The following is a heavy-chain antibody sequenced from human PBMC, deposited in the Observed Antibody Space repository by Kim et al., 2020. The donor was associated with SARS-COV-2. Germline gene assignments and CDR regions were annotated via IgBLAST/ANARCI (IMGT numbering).Heavy chain of an antibody. CDR1: GYSFTSYW. J-gene: IGHJ6*02. Sequence: GESLKISCKGSGYSFTSYWIGWVRQMPGKGLEWMGIIYPGDSDTRYSPSFQGQVTISADKSISTAYLQWSSLKASDTAMYYCARQGGPLGLLWFGEPMTHYGMDVWGQGTTVTVSS. V-gene: IGHV5-51*01. D-gene: IGHD3-10*01. CDR3: ARQGGPLGLLWFGEPMTHYGMDV. CDR2: IYPGDSDT.